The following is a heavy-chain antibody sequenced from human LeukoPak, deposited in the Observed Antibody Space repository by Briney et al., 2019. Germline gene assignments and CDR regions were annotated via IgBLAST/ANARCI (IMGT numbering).Heavy chain of an antibody. D-gene: IGHD5-18*01. V-gene: IGHV4-59*01. CDR2: IYYSGST. J-gene: IGHJ4*02. CDR3: ARVIGYNYDYYFDY. Sequence: SETLSLTCTVSGGSISSYYWSWIRQPPGKGLEWIGYIYYSGSTNYNPSLKSRVTISVDTSKNQFSLKLSSVTAADTAVYYCARVIGYNYDYYFDYWGQGTLVTVSS. CDR1: GGSISSYY.